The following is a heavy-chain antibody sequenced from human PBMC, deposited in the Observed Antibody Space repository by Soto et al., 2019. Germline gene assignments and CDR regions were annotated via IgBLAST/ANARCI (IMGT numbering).Heavy chain of an antibody. V-gene: IGHV1-69*12. CDR2: IIPIFGTA. J-gene: IGHJ6*02. CDR1: GGTFSSYA. Sequence: QVQLVQSGAEVKKPGSSVKVSCKASGGTFSSYAISWVRQAPGQGLEWMGGIIPIFGTANYAQKFQGRVTITADESTSPAYMELSSLRSEDTAVYYCARGVAGRYYYYYYGMDVWGQGTTVTVSS. CDR3: ARGVAGRYYYYYYGMDV. D-gene: IGHD6-19*01.